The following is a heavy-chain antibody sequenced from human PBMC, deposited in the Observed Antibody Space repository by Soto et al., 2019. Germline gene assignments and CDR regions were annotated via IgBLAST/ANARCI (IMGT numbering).Heavy chain of an antibody. CDR3: ARHYATYPGYCSSTSCYAPFFDY. CDR2: IYYSGST. V-gene: IGHV4-39*01. Sequence: SETLSLTGTVSGGSISSSSYYWGWIRQPPGKGLEWIGSIYYSGSTYYNPSLKSRVTISVDTSKNQFSLRLSSVTAADTAVYYCARHYATYPGYCSSTSCYAPFFDYWGQGTLVTVSS. D-gene: IGHD2-2*03. J-gene: IGHJ4*02. CDR1: GGSISSSSYY.